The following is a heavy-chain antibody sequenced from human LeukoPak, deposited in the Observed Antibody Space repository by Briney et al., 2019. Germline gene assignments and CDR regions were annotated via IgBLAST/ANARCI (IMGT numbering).Heavy chain of an antibody. Sequence: GGSLRLSCAASGFTFNNYAMSWVRQAPGKGLEWVSIISGSGATTYYADSVKGRFTISRDNSKNTLYLQMNSLRAEDTAVYYCANYYCSGGSCHRNFDYWGQGTLVTVSS. CDR3: ANYYCSGGSCHRNFDY. J-gene: IGHJ4*02. V-gene: IGHV3-23*01. D-gene: IGHD2-15*01. CDR2: ISGSGATT. CDR1: GFTFNNYA.